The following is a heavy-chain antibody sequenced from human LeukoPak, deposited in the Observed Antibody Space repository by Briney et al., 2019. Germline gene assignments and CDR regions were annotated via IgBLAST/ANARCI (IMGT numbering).Heavy chain of an antibody. J-gene: IGHJ4*02. V-gene: IGHV4-39*01. CDR3: ARQGAGVPLDY. CDR1: GGSISSNSYY. D-gene: IGHD3-10*01. Sequence: SETLSRNCTVSGGSISSNSYYCAWIRQPPGRLLTRIGRITYGGSTYYSPSLGSRVTISLDTSKNQFSLKLNSMTAADTAVYYCARQGAGVPLDYWGRGTLVTVSS. CDR2: ITYGGST.